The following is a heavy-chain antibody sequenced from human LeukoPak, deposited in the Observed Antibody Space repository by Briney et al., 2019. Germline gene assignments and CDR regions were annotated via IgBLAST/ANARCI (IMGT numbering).Heavy chain of an antibody. Sequence: PSETLSLTCAVSCYSISSGYYWGWIRQPPGKGLEWIGSIYHSGSTYCNPSLKSRVTISVDTSKNQFSLKLSSVTAADTAVHYCARRKRFLEWYPTGGYYMDVWGKGTTVTVSS. CDR1: CYSISSGYY. CDR3: ARRKRFLEWYPTGGYYMDV. D-gene: IGHD3-3*01. J-gene: IGHJ6*03. V-gene: IGHV4-38-2*01. CDR2: IYHSGST.